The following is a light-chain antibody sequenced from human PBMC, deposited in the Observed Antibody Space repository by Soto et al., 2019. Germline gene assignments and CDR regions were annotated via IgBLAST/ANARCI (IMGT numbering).Light chain of an antibody. J-gene: IGKJ2*01. V-gene: IGKV3-15*01. CDR1: QSVSSN. Sequence: EIVMTQSPATLSVSPGERATLSCRASQSVSSNLAWYQQKPGQAPRLLIYVASTRATGIPARFSGSGSGTEFTLTISSLQSEDCAVYYCQQYNNWPPNTFGQGTKLEIK. CDR2: VAS. CDR3: QQYNNWPPNT.